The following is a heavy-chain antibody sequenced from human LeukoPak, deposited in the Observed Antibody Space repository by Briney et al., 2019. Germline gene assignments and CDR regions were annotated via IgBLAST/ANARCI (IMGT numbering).Heavy chain of an antibody. J-gene: IGHJ3*02. CDR2: IIPIFGTA. CDR1: GGTFSSYA. CDR3: ARGFRAARLRGEAFDI. V-gene: IGHV1-69*05. Sequence: GASVKVSCKASGGTFSSYAISWVRQAPGQGLEWMVGIIPIFGTANYAQKFQGSVTITTDESTSTAYMELSSLRSEDTAVYYCARGFRAARLRGEAFDIWGQRTMVTVSS. D-gene: IGHD6-6*01.